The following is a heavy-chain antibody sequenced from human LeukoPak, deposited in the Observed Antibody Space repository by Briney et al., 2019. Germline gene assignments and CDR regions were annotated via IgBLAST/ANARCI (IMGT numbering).Heavy chain of an antibody. Sequence: ASVKVSCKSSGYTFTSYDINWVRQATGQGLEWMGWMNPNSGNTGYAQKFQGRVNMTRNTSISTAYMELSSLRSEDTAVYYCARYAHDYGGNSADYWGQGTLVTVSS. J-gene: IGHJ4*02. CDR2: MNPNSGNT. CDR1: GYTFTSYD. CDR3: ARYAHDYGGNSADY. D-gene: IGHD4-23*01. V-gene: IGHV1-8*01.